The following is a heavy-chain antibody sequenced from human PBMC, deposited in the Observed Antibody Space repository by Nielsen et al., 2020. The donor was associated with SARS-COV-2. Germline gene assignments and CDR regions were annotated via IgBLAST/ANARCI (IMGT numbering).Heavy chain of an antibody. CDR2: IYSGGST. J-gene: IGHJ4*02. Sequence: GESLKISCAASGFTVSSNYMSWVRQAPGKGLEWVSVIYSGGSTYYADSVKGRFTISRDNSKNTLYLQMNSLRAEDTAVYYCARGTLSPVTTGDYWGQGTLVTVSS. CDR3: ARGTLSPVTTGDY. V-gene: IGHV3-66*01. CDR1: GFTVSSNY. D-gene: IGHD4-17*01.